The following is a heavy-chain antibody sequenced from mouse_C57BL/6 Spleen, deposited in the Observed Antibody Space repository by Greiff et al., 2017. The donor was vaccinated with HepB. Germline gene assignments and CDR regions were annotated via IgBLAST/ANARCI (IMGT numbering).Heavy chain of an antibody. CDR2: IYPRSGNT. CDR1: GYTFTSYG. J-gene: IGHJ2*01. Sequence: VKLMESGAELARPGASVKLSCKASGYTFTSYGISWVKQRTGQGLEWIGEIYPRSGNTYYNEKFKGKATLTADKSSSTAYMELRSLTSEDSAVYFCASLITPVVATPDYWGKGTTLTVSS. D-gene: IGHD1-1*01. CDR3: ASLITPVVATPDY. V-gene: IGHV1-81*01.